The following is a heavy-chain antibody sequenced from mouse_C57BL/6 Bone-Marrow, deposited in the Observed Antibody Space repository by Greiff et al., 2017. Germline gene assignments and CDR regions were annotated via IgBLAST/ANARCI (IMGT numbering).Heavy chain of an antibody. CDR3: ARGGIYYDYDEAWFAY. Sequence: QVQLQQSGAELMKPGASVKLSCKATGYTFTGYWIEWVKQRPGHGLEWIGEILPGSGSTNYNEKFKGKATFTADTSSNTAYMQLSSLTTEDSAIYYCARGGIYYDYDEAWFAYWGQGTLVTVSA. J-gene: IGHJ3*01. CDR1: GYTFTGYW. D-gene: IGHD2-4*01. CDR2: ILPGSGST. V-gene: IGHV1-9*01.